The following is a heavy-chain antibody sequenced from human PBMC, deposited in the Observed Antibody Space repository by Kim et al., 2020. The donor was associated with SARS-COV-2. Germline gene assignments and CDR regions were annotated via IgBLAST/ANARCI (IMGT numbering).Heavy chain of an antibody. J-gene: IGHJ4*02. Sequence: GLFTISRDNAKNSLYLQMNSLRAEDTAVYYCARLGGSYYYDSSGYLPLDYWGQGTLVTVSS. V-gene: IGHV3-48*03. CDR3: ARLGGSYYYDSSGYLPLDY. D-gene: IGHD3-22*01.